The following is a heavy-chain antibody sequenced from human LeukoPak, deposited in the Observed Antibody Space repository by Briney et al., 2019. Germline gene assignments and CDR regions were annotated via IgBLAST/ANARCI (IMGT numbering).Heavy chain of an antibody. V-gene: IGHV3-48*03. CDR1: GFTFSAFE. J-gene: IGHJ4*02. D-gene: IGHD4-17*01. CDR3: ARYSVTKLDY. CDR2: ISGSGGTT. Sequence: GGSLRLSCAASGFTFSAFEMNWVRQAPGKGLEWLSYISGSGGTTLYADSVKGRFTISRDNAKNSLYLQMNSLRAEDTAVYYCARYSVTKLDYWGQGTLVTVSS.